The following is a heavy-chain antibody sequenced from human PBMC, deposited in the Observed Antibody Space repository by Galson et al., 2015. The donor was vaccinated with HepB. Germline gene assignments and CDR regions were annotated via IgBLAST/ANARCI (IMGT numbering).Heavy chain of an antibody. J-gene: IGHJ6*03. CDR1: GYPFSDYP. V-gene: IGHV1-3*01. CDR2: INAGSGDT. CDR3: ARTFDTYYMDA. Sequence: SVKVSCRASGYPFSDYPTHWVRQAPGQRPEWMGYINAGSGDTKYSQHFRGRVTFTSDTSASTAYMELSGLTSEDTAVYYCARTFDTYYMDAWGKGTTVTVSS.